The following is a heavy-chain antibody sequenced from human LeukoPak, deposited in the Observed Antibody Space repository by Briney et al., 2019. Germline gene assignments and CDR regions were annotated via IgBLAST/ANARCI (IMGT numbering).Heavy chain of an antibody. CDR1: GFTFSSYW. CDR3: ARVALRPIDYSNPEFDP. J-gene: IGHJ5*02. CDR2: IKQDGSEK. D-gene: IGHD4-11*01. V-gene: IGHV3-7*01. Sequence: GGSLRLSCAASGFTFSSYWMSWVRQAPGKGLEWVANIKQDGSEKYYVDSVKGRFTISRDNAKNSLYLQMNSLRAEDTAVYYCARVALRPIDYSNPEFDPWGQGTLVTVSS.